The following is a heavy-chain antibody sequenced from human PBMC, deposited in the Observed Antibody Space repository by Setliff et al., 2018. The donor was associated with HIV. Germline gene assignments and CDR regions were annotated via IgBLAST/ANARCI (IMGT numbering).Heavy chain of an antibody. V-gene: IGHV1-69*13. D-gene: IGHD3-22*01. CDR2: FVPMCGSA. Sequence: ASVKVSCKASGGSFSNYEFSWVRQAPGQGLEWMGGFVPMCGSANYAQKFQGRLTITADESTTTVYMELSRFRSEDTAVYYCARGGRIDESRGYYHPLAYWGQGTLVTVSS. CDR1: GGSFSNYE. CDR3: ARGGRIDESRGYYHPLAY. J-gene: IGHJ4*02.